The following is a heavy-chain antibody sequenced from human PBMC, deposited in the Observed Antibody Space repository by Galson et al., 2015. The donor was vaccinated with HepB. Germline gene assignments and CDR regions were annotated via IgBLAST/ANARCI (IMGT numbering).Heavy chain of an antibody. CDR2: IIPIFGTA. CDR3: ARFCSSTSCYPLYGMTS. V-gene: IGHV1-69*06. Sequence: SVKVSCKASGGTFSSYAISWVRQAPGQGLEWMGGIIPIFGTANYAQKFQGRVTITADKSTSTAYMELSSLRSEDTAVYYCARFCSSTSCYPLYGMTSGAKGPRSPSP. J-gene: IGHJ6*02. D-gene: IGHD2-2*01. CDR1: GGTFSSYA.